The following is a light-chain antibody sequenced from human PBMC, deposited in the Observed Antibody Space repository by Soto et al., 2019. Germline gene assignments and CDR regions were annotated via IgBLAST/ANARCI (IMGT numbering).Light chain of an antibody. CDR1: ISNIGSYT. Sequence: QAVVTQPPSASGTPGQRVTISCSGSISNIGSYTVNWYQQLPGTAPKLLIYSDHERPSGVPDRFSGSKSGTSASLAISGLQSDDEADYYCATWDDSLHGVFGGGTKVTVL. CDR3: ATWDDSLHGV. V-gene: IGLV1-44*01. CDR2: SDH. J-gene: IGLJ3*02.